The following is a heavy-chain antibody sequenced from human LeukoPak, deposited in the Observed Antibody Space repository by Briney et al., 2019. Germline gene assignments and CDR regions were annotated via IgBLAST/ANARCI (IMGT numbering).Heavy chain of an antibody. CDR3: ARDGGYCSDGSCYSNAFDI. D-gene: IGHD2-15*01. Sequence: SQTLSLTCTVSGGSISSGGYYWSWIRQHPGKGLEWIVYIYYSGSTYYNPSLKSRVTISVDTSKNQFSLKLSSVTAADTAVYYCARDGGYCSDGSCYSNAFDIWGQGTMVTVSS. CDR1: GGSISSGGYY. V-gene: IGHV4-31*03. CDR2: IYYSGST. J-gene: IGHJ3*02.